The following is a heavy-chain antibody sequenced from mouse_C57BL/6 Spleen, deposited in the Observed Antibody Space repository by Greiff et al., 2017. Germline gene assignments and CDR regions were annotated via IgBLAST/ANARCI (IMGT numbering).Heavy chain of an antibody. CDR1: GYGFSSSW. D-gene: IGHD1-1*01. J-gene: IGHJ2*01. V-gene: IGHV1-82*01. CDR3: ARCDYYGSCDY. CDR2: IYPGDGDT. Sequence: QVQLKQSGPELVKPGASVKISCKASGYGFSSSWMNWVKQRPGKGLEWIGRIYPGDGDTNYNGKFKGKATLTADKSSSTAYMQLSSLTSEDSAVYFCARCDYYGSCDYWGQGTTLTVSS.